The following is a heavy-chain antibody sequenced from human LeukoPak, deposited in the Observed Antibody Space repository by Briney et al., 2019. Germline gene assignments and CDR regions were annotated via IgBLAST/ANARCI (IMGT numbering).Heavy chain of an antibody. D-gene: IGHD6-13*01. J-gene: IGHJ5*02. Sequence: SETLSLTCTVSGGSISSSSYYWGWIRQPPGKGLEWIGSIYYSGSTYYNPSLKSRVTISVDTSKNQFSLKLSSVTAADTAVYYCARGYSSSWSDAWGQGTLVTVSS. CDR1: GGSISSSSYY. V-gene: IGHV4-39*07. CDR3: ARGYSSSWSDA. CDR2: IYYSGST.